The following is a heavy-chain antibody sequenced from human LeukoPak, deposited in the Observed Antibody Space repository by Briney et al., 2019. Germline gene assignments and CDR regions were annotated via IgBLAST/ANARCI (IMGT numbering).Heavy chain of an antibody. Sequence: GGSLTLSCAASGFSVSTNYMNWVRQAPGKGLEWVSILYSGGSTYYTDSVKGRFTISRDNSRNTLYLHMTNLRAEDTAVYYCARVGDHYHWYLDLWGRGSLLTVSS. J-gene: IGHJ2*01. V-gene: IGHV3-53*01. CDR3: ARVGDHYHWYLDL. CDR1: GFSVSTNY. CDR2: LYSGGST. D-gene: IGHD3-10*01.